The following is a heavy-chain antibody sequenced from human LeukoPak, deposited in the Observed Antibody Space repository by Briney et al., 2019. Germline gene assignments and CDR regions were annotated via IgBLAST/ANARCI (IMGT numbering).Heavy chain of an antibody. CDR3: ATDLKKGDSGCFDY. J-gene: IGHJ4*02. V-gene: IGHV7-4-1*02. CDR2: INTNTGNP. Sequence: GASVKVSCKASGYTFSSFAMNWVRQAPGQGLEWMGWINTNTGNPTYAQGFTGRLVFSLDTSVSTAYLHISSLEAEDTAIYYCATDLKKGDSGCFDYWGQGTLVTVSS. CDR1: GYTFSSFA. D-gene: IGHD6-19*01.